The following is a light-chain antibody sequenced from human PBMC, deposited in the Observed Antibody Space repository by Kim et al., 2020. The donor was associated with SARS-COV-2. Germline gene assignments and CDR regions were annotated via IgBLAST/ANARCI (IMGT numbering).Light chain of an antibody. CDR3: AVWDDSLKQGV. Sequence: ELTQPPSASGTPGQRVTISCSGSSSNIGSNNVVWYQQLPGAAPNLLIYSNNQRPSGIPDRFSGSRSGTSASLAISGLQSRDEADYYCAVWDDSLKQGVFGGGTQLTVL. CDR2: SNN. J-gene: IGLJ3*02. CDR1: SSNIGSNN. V-gene: IGLV1-44*01.